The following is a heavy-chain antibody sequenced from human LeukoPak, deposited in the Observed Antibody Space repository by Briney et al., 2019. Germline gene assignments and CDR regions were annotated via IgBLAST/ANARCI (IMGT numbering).Heavy chain of an antibody. CDR3: ARGQWLVRDSPRNWFDP. V-gene: IGHV1-69*13. CDR1: GGTFSSYA. D-gene: IGHD6-19*01. Sequence: ASVKVSCKASGGTFSSYAISWVRQAPGQGLEWMGGIIPIFGTANYAQKFQGRVTITADESTSTAYMELSSLRSEDTAVYYCARGQWLVRDSPRNWFDPWGQGTLVTVSS. CDR2: IIPIFGTA. J-gene: IGHJ5*02.